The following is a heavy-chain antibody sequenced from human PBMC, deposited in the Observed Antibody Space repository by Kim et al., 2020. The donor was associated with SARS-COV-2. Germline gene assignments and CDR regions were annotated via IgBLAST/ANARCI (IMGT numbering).Heavy chain of an antibody. Sequence: WGSLRLSCAASGFTFSSYAMSWVRQAPGKGLEWVSAISGSGGSTYYADSVKGRFTISRDNSKNTLYLQMNSLRAEDTAVYYCWRDLRGYSSSWLHYWGQGTLVTVSS. J-gene: IGHJ4*02. CDR1: GFTFSSYA. D-gene: IGHD6-13*01. CDR3: WRDLRGYSSSWLHY. CDR2: ISGSGGST. V-gene: IGHV3-23*01.